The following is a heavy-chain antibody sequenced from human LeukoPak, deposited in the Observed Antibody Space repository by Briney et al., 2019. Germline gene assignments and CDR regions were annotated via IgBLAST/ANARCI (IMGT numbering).Heavy chain of an antibody. D-gene: IGHD3-22*01. CDR1: GFTFSSYS. J-gene: IGHJ4*02. Sequence: PGGSLGLSCAASGFTFSSYSMNWVRQAPGKGLEWVSSISSSSSYIYYADSVKGRFTISRDNAKNSLYLQMNSLRAEDTAVYYCARDGWGNYYDSSGYSRWGQGTLVTVSS. CDR2: ISSSSSYI. V-gene: IGHV3-21*01. CDR3: ARDGWGNYYDSSGYSR.